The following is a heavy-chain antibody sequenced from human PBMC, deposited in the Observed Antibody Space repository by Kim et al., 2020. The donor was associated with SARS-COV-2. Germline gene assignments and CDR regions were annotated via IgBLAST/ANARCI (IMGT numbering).Heavy chain of an antibody. CDR1: GGSISSYY. CDR2: IYYSGST. J-gene: IGHJ6*02. CDR3: ARETVSPYYYYGMDV. D-gene: IGHD4-4*01. Sequence: SETLSLTCTVSGGSISSYYWSWIRQPPGKGLEWIGYIYYSGSTNYNPSLKSRVTISVDTSKNQFSLKLSSVTAADTAVYYCARETVSPYYYYGMDVWGQGTTVTVSS. V-gene: IGHV4-59*01.